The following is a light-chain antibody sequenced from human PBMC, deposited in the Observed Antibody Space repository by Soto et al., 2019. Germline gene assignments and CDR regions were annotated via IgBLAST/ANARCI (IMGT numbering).Light chain of an antibody. CDR3: QTWGTGTLV. J-gene: IGLJ2*01. Sequence: QPVLTQSPSASASLGASVKLTCTLSSGHSSYAIAWHQQQPEKGPRYLMKLHSDGGHTKGDGIPDRFSGPSSGTERYLTISSLQSEDEADYYCQTWGTGTLVFGGGTKVTV. CDR2: LHSDGGH. V-gene: IGLV4-69*01. CDR1: SGHSSYA.